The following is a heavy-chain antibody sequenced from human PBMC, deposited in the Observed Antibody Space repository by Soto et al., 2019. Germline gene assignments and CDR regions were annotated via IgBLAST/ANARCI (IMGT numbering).Heavy chain of an antibody. CDR1: GLTFSSYA. V-gene: IGHV3-30-3*01. Sequence: GGSLRLSCAASGLTFSSYAMHWVRQAPGKGLEWVAVISYDGSNKYYADSVKGRFTISRDNSKNTLYLQMNSLRAEDTAVYYCAKEFEYSSSSVDYWGQGTLVTVSS. J-gene: IGHJ4*02. D-gene: IGHD6-6*01. CDR2: ISYDGSNK. CDR3: AKEFEYSSSSVDY.